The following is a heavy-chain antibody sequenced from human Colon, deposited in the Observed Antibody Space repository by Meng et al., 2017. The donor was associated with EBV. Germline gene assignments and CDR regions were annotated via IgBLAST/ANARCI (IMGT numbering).Heavy chain of an antibody. J-gene: IGHJ5*02. Sequence: VQVGEAGGGLVPPGGSLKPSCAASGFTFSDSAVHWVRQASGKGLEWIGRITNNANNYATAYAASLKGRFTISRDDSKNTAYLQMNSLITEDTAVYYCSIDFWSDPNWFDPWGQGTLVTVSS. V-gene: IGHV3-73*02. CDR1: GFTFSDSA. CDR3: SIDFWSDPNWFDP. D-gene: IGHD3-3*01. CDR2: ITNNANNYAT.